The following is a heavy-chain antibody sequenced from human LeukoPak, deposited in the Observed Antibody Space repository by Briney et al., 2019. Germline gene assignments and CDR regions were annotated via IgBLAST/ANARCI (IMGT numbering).Heavy chain of an antibody. D-gene: IGHD5-24*01. CDR3: ARDRNRDGYNFIDPLFDI. CDR1: GGSISSGSYY. J-gene: IGHJ3*02. Sequence: SETLSLTCTVSGGSISSGSYYWSWIRQPAGKGLEWIGRIYTSGSTNYNPSLKSRVTISVDTSKNQFSLKLSSVTAADTAVYYCARDRNRDGYNFIDPLFDIWGQGTMVTVSS. V-gene: IGHV4-61*02. CDR2: IYTSGST.